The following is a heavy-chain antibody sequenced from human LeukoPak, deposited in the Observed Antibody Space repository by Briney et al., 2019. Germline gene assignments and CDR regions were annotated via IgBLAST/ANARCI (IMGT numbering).Heavy chain of an antibody. D-gene: IGHD6-19*01. CDR1: GFTFSSYG. Sequence: PGGSLRLSCAASGFTFSSYGMHWVRQAPGKELEWVAVISYDGSNKYYADSVKGRFTISRDNSKNTLYLQMNSLRAEDTAVYYCAKGIAVAGNVYWGQGTLVTVSS. CDR2: ISYDGSNK. V-gene: IGHV3-30*18. CDR3: AKGIAVAGNVY. J-gene: IGHJ4*02.